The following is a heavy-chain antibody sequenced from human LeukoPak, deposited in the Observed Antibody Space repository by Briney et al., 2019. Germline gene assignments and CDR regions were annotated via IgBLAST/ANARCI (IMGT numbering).Heavy chain of an antibody. V-gene: IGHV3-7*04. J-gene: IGHJ4*02. CDR1: GFTFSDYW. Sequence: GGSLRLSCAAFGFTFSDYWMSWVRQAPGKGLEWVATIKDDGRDKYYVDSVKGRFTISRDNAKKPVYLRMSSLRDEDTAVYYCARDPLRRFDYWGQGTLVTVSS. CDR2: IKDDGRDK. CDR3: ARDPLRRFDY.